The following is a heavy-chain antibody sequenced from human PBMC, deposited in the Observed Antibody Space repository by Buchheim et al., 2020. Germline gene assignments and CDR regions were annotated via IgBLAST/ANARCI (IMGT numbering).Heavy chain of an antibody. D-gene: IGHD2-2*01. J-gene: IGHJ5*01. V-gene: IGHV4-4*02. CDR3: ARDPSSSATFDS. CDR2: IYHTGST. CDR1: GGSITSSHW. Sequence: QVQLQESGPGLVKPSGTLSLTCAVSGGSITSSHWWTWVRQPPGKGLEWIGEIYHTGSTNYRPSLASRVTILGDRSKNQFSPTLRSVTAADTGFYYCARDPSSSATFDSWGQGTL.